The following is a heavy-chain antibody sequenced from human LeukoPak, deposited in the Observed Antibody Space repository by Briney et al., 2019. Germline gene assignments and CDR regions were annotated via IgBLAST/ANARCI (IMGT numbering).Heavy chain of an antibody. D-gene: IGHD3-22*01. CDR3: AKVGADPPLNYYDSSIDY. CDR2: ISYDGSKK. Sequence: GGSLRLSCAASGFTFSRYGMHWVRQAPGKGLEWVAVISYDGSKKYYVDSVKGRFTISRDNSKNTLYLQMNSLRAEDTAIYYCAKVGADPPLNYYDSSIDYWGQGTPVAVSS. J-gene: IGHJ4*02. V-gene: IGHV3-30*18. CDR1: GFTFSRYG.